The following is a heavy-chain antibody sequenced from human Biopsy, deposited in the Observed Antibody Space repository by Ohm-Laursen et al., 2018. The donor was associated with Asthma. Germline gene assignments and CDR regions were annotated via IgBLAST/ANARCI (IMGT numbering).Heavy chain of an antibody. CDR2: ISGSGDST. D-gene: IGHD3-22*01. CDR1: GFTFGDYA. J-gene: IGHJ4*02. CDR3: ARGDSSNWSHYYFDY. Sequence: SLRLSCAASGFTFGDYAMSWVRQAPGKGLEWVSAISGSGDSTYYADSVKGRFTISRDNSKNTLYPQMNSLRAEDTAVYYCARGDSSNWSHYYFDYWGQGTLVTVSS. V-gene: IGHV3-23*01.